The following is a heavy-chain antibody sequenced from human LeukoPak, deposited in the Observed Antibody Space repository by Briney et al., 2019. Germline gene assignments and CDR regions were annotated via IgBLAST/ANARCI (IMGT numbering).Heavy chain of an antibody. CDR3: ARFPHYYDSSGYSF. Sequence: GGSLRLSCAASGFSFSGYTINWVRQAPGKGLEWVSYISSSSSTIYYADSVKGRFTISRDNAKNSLYLQMNSLRDEDTAVYYCARFPHYYDSSGYSFWGQGTLVTVSS. V-gene: IGHV3-48*02. CDR1: GFSFSGYT. D-gene: IGHD3-22*01. CDR2: ISSSSSTI. J-gene: IGHJ4*02.